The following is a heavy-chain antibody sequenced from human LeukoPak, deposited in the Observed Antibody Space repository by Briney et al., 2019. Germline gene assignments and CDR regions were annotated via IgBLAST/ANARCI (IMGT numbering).Heavy chain of an antibody. V-gene: IGHV3-74*01. D-gene: IGHD2-15*01. CDR2: INGDGRST. CDR1: GFTFTSYW. CDR3: ARAPRMVYFDY. J-gene: IGHJ4*02. Sequence: QPGGSLRLSCAASGFTFTSYWMHWVRQAPGKGLVWVSRINGDGRSTSYADSVKGRFTISRDNAKNTVYLQMNSLRAEDTAVYYCARAPRMVYFDYWGQGTLVTVSS.